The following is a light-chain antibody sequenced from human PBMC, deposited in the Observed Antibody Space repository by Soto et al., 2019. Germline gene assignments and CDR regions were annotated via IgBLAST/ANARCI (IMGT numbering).Light chain of an antibody. Sequence: EIQMTQSPATLAASVGDRVSITCRASQSIDTWLAWYQQKAGKAPNLLIYKASRLESGVPSRFSGSGSGTEFTLTISSLQPEDFGSYYCQEYRNDYGTFGQGTKVDIK. CDR3: QEYRNDYGT. CDR2: KAS. J-gene: IGKJ1*01. V-gene: IGKV1-5*03. CDR1: QSIDTW.